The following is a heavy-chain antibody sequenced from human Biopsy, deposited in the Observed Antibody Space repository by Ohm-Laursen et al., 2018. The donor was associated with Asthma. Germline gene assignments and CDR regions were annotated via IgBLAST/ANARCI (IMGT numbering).Heavy chain of an antibody. CDR2: INSVFGTT. V-gene: IGHV1-69*05. CDR3: ARKAGSCISRTCYSLDF. CDR1: GGTFNTYV. Sequence: SVKASCKSLGGTFNTYVIGWARQAPGQGLEWMGGINSVFGTTTYPQKFQDRVTITTDDSTSTVYMELSSLRSEDTAVYYCARKAGSCISRTCYSLDFWGQGTLVTVSS. J-gene: IGHJ4*02. D-gene: IGHD2-2*01.